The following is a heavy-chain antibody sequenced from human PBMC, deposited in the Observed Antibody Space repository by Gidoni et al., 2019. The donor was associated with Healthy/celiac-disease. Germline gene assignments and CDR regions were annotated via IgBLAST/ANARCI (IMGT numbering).Heavy chain of an antibody. CDR1: GYTFTSYY. CDR2: INPSGGST. CDR3: ARAPKGGTMIVVVTPEGAFDI. V-gene: IGHV1-46*01. D-gene: IGHD3-22*01. Sequence: QVQLVQSGAEVKKPGASVKVSCKASGYTFTSYYMHWVRQAPGQGLEWMGIINPSGGSTSYAQKFQGRVTMTRDTSTSTVYMELSSLRSEDTAVYYCARAPKGGTMIVVVTPEGAFDIWGQGTMVTVSS. J-gene: IGHJ3*02.